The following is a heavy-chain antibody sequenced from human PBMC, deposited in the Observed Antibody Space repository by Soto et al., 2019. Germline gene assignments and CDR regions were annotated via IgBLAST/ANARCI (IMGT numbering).Heavy chain of an antibody. CDR1: GYSFTSYW. Sequence: GESLKISCKGSGYSFTSYWIGWVRQMPGKGLEWMGIIYPGDSDTRYSPSFQGQVTISADQSISTAYLQWSSLKASDTAMYYCARIPGGEATIFGVSWFDPWGQGTLVTVSS. CDR2: IYPGDSDT. V-gene: IGHV5-51*01. CDR3: ARIPGGEATIFGVSWFDP. D-gene: IGHD3-3*01. J-gene: IGHJ5*02.